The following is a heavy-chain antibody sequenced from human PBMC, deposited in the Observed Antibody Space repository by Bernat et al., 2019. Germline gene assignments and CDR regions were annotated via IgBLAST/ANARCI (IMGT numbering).Heavy chain of an antibody. J-gene: IGHJ3*02. V-gene: IGHV1-69*01. Sequence: QVQLVQSGAEVKKPGSSVKVSCKASGGTFSSYAISWVRQAPGQGLEWMGGIIPIFGTANYAQKFQGRVTITADESTSTAYMELSSLRSEDTAVYYCARDRTGYSSLSDAFGIWGQGTMVTVSS. CDR1: GGTFSSYA. CDR2: IIPIFGTA. CDR3: ARDRTGYSSLSDAFGI. D-gene: IGHD6-13*01.